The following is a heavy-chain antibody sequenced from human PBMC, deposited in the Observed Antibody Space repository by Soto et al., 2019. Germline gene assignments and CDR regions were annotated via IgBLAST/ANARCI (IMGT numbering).Heavy chain of an antibody. CDR3: ARGGRIKTIFGVESWFDP. CDR2: IYYSGST. J-gene: IGHJ5*02. D-gene: IGHD3-3*01. Sequence: PSETLSLTCTVSGGSVSSGIYYWSWIRQPPGEGLEWIGDIYYSGSTHYNPSLRGRATVSLDTSKNQFSLKLSSVTAADTAVYYCARGGRIKTIFGVESWFDPWGQGTLVTVSS. V-gene: IGHV4-61*01. CDR1: GGSVSSGIYY.